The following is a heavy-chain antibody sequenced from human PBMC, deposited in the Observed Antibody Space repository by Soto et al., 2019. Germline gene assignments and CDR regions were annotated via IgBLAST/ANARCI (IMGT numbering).Heavy chain of an antibody. CDR2: ISGSGGST. J-gene: IGHJ4*02. CDR1: GFTFSSYA. V-gene: IGHV3-23*01. Sequence: GGSLRLSCAASGFTFSSYAMSWVRQAPGKGLEWVSAISGSGGSTYYADSVKGRFTISRDNSKNTLYLQMNSLRAEDTAVYYCAKDPVQGYCSGGSCHPHFDYLGQGTLVTVSS. D-gene: IGHD2-15*01. CDR3: AKDPVQGYCSGGSCHPHFDY.